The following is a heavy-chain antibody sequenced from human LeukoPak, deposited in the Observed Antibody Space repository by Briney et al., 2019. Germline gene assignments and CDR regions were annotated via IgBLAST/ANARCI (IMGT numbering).Heavy chain of an antibody. Sequence: SETLSLTCTVSGGSISSYYWSWIRQPPGKGLEWIGYIYYSGSTNYNPSLKSRVTISVDTSKNQFSLKLSSVTAADTAVYYCARDSLEVTADYYYYMDVWGKGTTVTVSS. CDR2: IYYSGST. CDR3: ARDSLEVTADYYYYMDV. V-gene: IGHV4-59*12. D-gene: IGHD3-22*01. J-gene: IGHJ6*03. CDR1: GGSISSYY.